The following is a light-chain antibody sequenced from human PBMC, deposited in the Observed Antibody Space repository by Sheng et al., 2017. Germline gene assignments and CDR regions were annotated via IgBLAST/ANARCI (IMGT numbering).Light chain of an antibody. V-gene: IGLV3-21*02. CDR2: DDS. Sequence: SYVLTQPPSVSVAPGQTARITCGGDNIGSESVHWYRQRPGQAPVLVVYDDSDRPSGVPERLSGSNSGNTATLTISGVEAGDEADYHCLVYNSRTDHWVFGGGTKLTVL. J-gene: IGLJ3*02. CDR3: LVYNSRTDHWV. CDR1: NIGSES.